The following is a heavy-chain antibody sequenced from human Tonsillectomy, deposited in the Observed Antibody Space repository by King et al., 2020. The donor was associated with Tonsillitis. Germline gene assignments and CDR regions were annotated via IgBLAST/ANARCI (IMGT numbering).Heavy chain of an antibody. CDR1: GFTVSSSY. J-gene: IGHJ4*02. Sequence: VQLVESGGGLIQPGGSLRISCAASGFTVSSSYMTWVRQAPGKGLEWVSVIYSGGTTYHADSVKGRFTTSRNTSKNTVYLQMNSLRAEDTAVYYCARDNGYCGGDCYSYWGQGTLVTVSS. CDR2: IYSGGTT. V-gene: IGHV3-53*01. CDR3: ARDNGYCGGDCYSY. D-gene: IGHD2-21*02.